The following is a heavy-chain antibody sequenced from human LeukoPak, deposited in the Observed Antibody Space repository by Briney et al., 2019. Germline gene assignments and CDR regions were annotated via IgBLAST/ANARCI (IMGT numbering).Heavy chain of an antibody. J-gene: IGHJ6*03. CDR2: INHSGST. CDR3: AREAAHSYGFDYYMDV. V-gene: IGHV4-34*01. D-gene: IGHD5-18*01. CDR1: GGSFSGYY. Sequence: SETLSLTCAVYGGSFSGYYWSWIRQPPGKGLEWIGEINHSGSTNYNPSLKSRVTISVDTSKNQFSLKLSSVTAADTAVYYCAREAAHSYGFDYYMDVWGKGTTVTVSS.